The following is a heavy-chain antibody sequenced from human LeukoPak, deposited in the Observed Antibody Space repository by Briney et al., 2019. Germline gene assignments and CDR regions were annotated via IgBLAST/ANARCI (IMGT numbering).Heavy chain of an antibody. V-gene: IGHV1-2*02. CDR3: ARGRTSSWYFDY. CDR1: GYTFTCYY. Sequence: ASVKVSCKASGYTFTCYYMHWVRQAPGQGLEWMGWINPNSGGTNSAQKFQGRVTMTRDTSISTAYMELSRLSSDDTAVYYCARGRTSSWYFDYWGQGTLVTVSS. D-gene: IGHD6-13*01. CDR2: INPNSGGT. J-gene: IGHJ4*02.